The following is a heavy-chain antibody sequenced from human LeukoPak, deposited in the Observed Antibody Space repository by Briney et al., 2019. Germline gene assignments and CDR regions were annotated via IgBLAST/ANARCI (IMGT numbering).Heavy chain of an antibody. J-gene: IGHJ4*02. CDR3: TRDVNFVQVTAHFDY. Sequence: PGGSLRLSCTASGFTFGDYAMSWVRQAPGKGLEWVTFIRSKAYGGTAEYAASVKGRFTISRDDSENIAYLQMNSLNTEDTAVYYCTRDVNFVQVTAHFDYWGQGTLVTVSS. D-gene: IGHD2-21*02. V-gene: IGHV3-49*04. CDR1: GFTFGDYA. CDR2: IRSKAYGGTA.